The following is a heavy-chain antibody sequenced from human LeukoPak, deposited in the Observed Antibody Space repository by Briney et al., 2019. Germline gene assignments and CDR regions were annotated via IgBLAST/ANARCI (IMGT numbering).Heavy chain of an antibody. V-gene: IGHV5-51*01. CDR1: GYSFTSYW. CDR2: IYPGDCDT. Sequence: GESLKISWKGSGYSFTSYWIGWVRKMPGKGLEWMGIIYPGDCDTRYSPSFQGQVTISADKSISTAYLQWSSLKASDTAMYYCARQEPLATAAALDYWGQGTLVTVSS. J-gene: IGHJ4*02. D-gene: IGHD6-13*01. CDR3: ARQEPLATAAALDY.